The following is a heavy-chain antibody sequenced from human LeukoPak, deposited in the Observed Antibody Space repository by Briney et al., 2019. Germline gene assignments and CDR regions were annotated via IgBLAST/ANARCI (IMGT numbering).Heavy chain of an antibody. J-gene: IGHJ4*02. CDR1: GFTFSRYE. CDR3: ARDGVAKSLDY. Sequence: GGALRLSCAASGFTFSRYEMNWVRQAPGKGREWVSYISSGGATMYYADSVKGRFTISRDNAKNSLYLQMNSLRAEDTAVYYCARDGVAKSLDYWGQGTLVTVSS. D-gene: IGHD2-15*01. CDR2: ISSGGATM. V-gene: IGHV3-48*03.